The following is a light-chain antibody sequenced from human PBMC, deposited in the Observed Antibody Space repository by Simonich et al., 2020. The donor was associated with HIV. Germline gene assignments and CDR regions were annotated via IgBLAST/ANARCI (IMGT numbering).Light chain of an antibody. J-gene: IGKJ1*01. CDR2: GAS. CDR3: QQFNTFPWT. V-gene: IGKV3-15*01. Sequence: EIVMTQSPATLSVSPGERATLSCRASQSVRSNLAWYQPKPGQAPRLLIYGASTRATGIPARFSGSGSGTEFTLTISSLQSEDFATYYCQQFNTFPWTFGQGTKVEIK. CDR1: QSVRSN.